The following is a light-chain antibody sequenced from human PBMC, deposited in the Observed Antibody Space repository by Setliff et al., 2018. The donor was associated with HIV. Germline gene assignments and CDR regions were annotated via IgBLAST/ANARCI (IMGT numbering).Light chain of an antibody. Sequence: QSVLTKPRSVSGSPGQSVTISCTGTSSDVGGYNYVSWYQQHPGKAPKLKIYDVSKRPSGVPDRFSGSKSGNTASLTIPGLQAEDEADYYCCSYAGSYTYVFGTGTKVTVL. J-gene: IGLJ1*01. CDR1: SSDVGGYNY. CDR2: DVS. CDR3: CSYAGSYTYV. V-gene: IGLV2-11*01.